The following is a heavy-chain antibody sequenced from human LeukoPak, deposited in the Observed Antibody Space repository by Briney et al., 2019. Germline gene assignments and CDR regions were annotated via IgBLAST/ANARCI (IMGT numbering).Heavy chain of an antibody. J-gene: IGHJ4*02. CDR3: ARLRGESSSWLTHFDY. Sequence: SGTLSLTCTVSGGSISSSSYYWGWIRQPPGKGLEWIGSIYYSGSTYYNPSLKSRVTISVDTSKNQFSLKLSSVTAADTAVYYCARLRGESSSWLTHFDYWGQGTLVTVSS. CDR2: IYYSGST. V-gene: IGHV4-39*07. D-gene: IGHD6-13*01. CDR1: GGSISSSSYY.